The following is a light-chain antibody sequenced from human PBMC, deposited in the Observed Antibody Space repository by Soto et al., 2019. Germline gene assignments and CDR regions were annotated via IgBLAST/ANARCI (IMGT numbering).Light chain of an antibody. J-gene: IGKJ4*01. CDR3: QQYGDWPLT. V-gene: IGKV3-15*01. CDR2: GVS. Sequence: EIVMTQSPVTLSVSPGERATLSCRASQSVRSTYLAWYQQKPGQAPRLLIFGVSNRAAGIPARFSGSGSGTDFTLTISSLQSEDFAVYYCQQYGDWPLTFGGGTKVEIK. CDR1: QSVRST.